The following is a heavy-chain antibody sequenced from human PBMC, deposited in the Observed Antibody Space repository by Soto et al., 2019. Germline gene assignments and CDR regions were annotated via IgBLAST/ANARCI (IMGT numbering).Heavy chain of an antibody. J-gene: IGHJ4*02. D-gene: IGHD3-22*01. CDR3: ARALYYYDSSGTYYFDY. Sequence: GGSLRLSCAASGFTVSSNYMSWVRQAPGKGLEWVSVIYSGGSTYYADSVKGRFTISRDNSKNTLYLQMNSLRAEDTAVYYCARALYYYDSSGTYYFDYWGQGTLVTVSS. CDR1: GFTVSSNY. CDR2: IYSGGST. V-gene: IGHV3-66*01.